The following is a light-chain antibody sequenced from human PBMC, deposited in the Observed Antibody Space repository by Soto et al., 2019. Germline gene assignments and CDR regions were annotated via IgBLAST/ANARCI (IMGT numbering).Light chain of an antibody. CDR2: GAS. V-gene: IGKV3-20*01. CDR1: QSVSSG. CDR3: QHYAGGSRIT. J-gene: IGKJ5*01. Sequence: EIVMTQSPCTLYLSPGERATLSCSDSQSVSSGLAWYQQKPGQAPRLLISGASSRATGIPDRFSGSGFGTDFTLTISRLEPEDFALYYCQHYAGGSRITFGQGTRLEIK.